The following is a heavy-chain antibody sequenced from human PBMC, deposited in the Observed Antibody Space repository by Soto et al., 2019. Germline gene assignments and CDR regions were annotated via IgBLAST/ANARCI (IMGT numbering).Heavy chain of an antibody. D-gene: IGHD1-1*01. V-gene: IGHV3-48*02. CDR2: ISSSSSTI. J-gene: IGHJ4*02. CDR3: ARDGKGAAYTHGPYYFDY. CDR1: GFTFSSYS. Sequence: GGSLRLSCAASGFTFSSYSMNWVRQAPGKGLEWVSYISSSSSTIYYADSVKGRFTISRDNAMRSLFLHMNSLRDEDTAVYYCARDGKGAAYTHGPYYFDYWGQGALVTVSS.